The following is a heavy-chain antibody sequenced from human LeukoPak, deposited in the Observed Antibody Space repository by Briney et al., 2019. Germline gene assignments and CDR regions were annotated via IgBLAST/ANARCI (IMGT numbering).Heavy chain of an antibody. D-gene: IGHD3-22*01. CDR3: AKDRRRYDSSQRLFDY. Sequence: PGGSLRLSCAASGFTFDDYAMRWVRQAPGKGLEWVSGISWNSGSIGYADSVKGRFTISRDNAKNSLYLQMNSLGAEDTALYYCAKDRRRYDSSQRLFDYWGQGTLVTVSS. CDR1: GFTFDDYA. V-gene: IGHV3-9*01. J-gene: IGHJ4*02. CDR2: ISWNSGSI.